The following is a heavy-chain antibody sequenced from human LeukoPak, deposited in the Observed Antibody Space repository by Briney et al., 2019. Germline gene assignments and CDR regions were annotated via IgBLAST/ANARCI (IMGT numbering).Heavy chain of an antibody. Sequence: SETLSLTCTVSGGSISSSSYYWGWIRQPPGKGLEWLGSIYYSGSTYYNPSLKSRVAISVDTSKNQFSLKLSSVTAADTAVYYCARVIRGYCSGGSCYSRGQWFDHWGQGTLVTVSS. CDR2: IYYSGST. CDR3: ARVIRGYCSGGSCYSRGQWFDH. V-gene: IGHV4-39*01. CDR1: GGSISSSSYY. D-gene: IGHD2-15*01. J-gene: IGHJ5*02.